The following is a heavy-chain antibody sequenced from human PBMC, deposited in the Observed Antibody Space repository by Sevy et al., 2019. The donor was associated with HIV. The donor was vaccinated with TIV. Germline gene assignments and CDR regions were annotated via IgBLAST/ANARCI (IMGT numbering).Heavy chain of an antibody. CDR2: ISAYNGNT. V-gene: IGHV1-18*01. CDR3: AGDGGIVEWLLSSWFDP. J-gene: IGHJ5*02. D-gene: IGHD3-3*01. Sequence: ASVKVSCKASGYTFTSYGISWVRQAPGQGLEWMGWISAYNGNTNYAQKLQGRVTMTTDTSTSTAYMELKSLRSDDTAVYYCAGDGGIVEWLLSSWFDPWGQGTLVTVSS. CDR1: GYTFTSYG.